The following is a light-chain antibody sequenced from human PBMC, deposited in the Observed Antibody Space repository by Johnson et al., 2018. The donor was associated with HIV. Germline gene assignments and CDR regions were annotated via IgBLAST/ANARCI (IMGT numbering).Light chain of an antibody. Sequence: QSVLTQPPSVSAAPGQKVTISCSGSSSNIVNNSVSLYQQLPGTAPKLLIYDTNRRPSGIPDRFSGSKSGTSVTLGITGLQTGDEADYYCGTWDDSLSTGGVFGAGTKVTVL. CDR1: SSNIVNNS. V-gene: IGLV1-51*01. J-gene: IGLJ1*01. CDR2: DTN. CDR3: GTWDDSLSTGGV.